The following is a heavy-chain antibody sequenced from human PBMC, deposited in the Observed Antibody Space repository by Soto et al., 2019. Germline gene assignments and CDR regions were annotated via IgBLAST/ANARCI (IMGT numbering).Heavy chain of an antibody. CDR3: ARLRRGDSYGHGYHYYGMDV. CDR1: GGSSSGYY. Sequence: SETLSLTCAVYGGSSSGYYWNWIRQSPGKGLEWIGGINHSGSTNYNPSVKSRATISVDTSKNQFSLKLTSVTAADTAMYYCARLRRGDSYGHGYHYYGMDVWGQGTTVTVSS. V-gene: IGHV4-34*01. J-gene: IGHJ6*02. D-gene: IGHD5-18*01. CDR2: INHSGST.